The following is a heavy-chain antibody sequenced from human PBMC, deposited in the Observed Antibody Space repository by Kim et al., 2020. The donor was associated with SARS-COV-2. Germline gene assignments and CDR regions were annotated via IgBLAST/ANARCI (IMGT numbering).Heavy chain of an antibody. CDR2: ISWNSGSI. Sequence: GGSLRLSCAASGFTFDDYAMHWVRQAPGKGLEWVSGISWNSGSIGYADSVKGRFTISRDNAKNSLYLQMNSLRAEDTALYYCAKGDYYGSGSYYTDWGQG. CDR3: AKGDYYGSGSYYTD. V-gene: IGHV3-9*01. CDR1: GFTFDDYA. D-gene: IGHD3-10*01. J-gene: IGHJ1*01.